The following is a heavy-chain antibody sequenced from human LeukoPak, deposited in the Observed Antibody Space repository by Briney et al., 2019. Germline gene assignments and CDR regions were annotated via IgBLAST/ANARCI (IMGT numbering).Heavy chain of an antibody. CDR1: GCTFSSYS. CDR2: ISSSSSYI. V-gene: IGHV3-21*01. J-gene: IGHJ4*02. Sequence: GGSLRLSCAASGCTFSSYSMNWVRQAPGKGLEWVSSISSSSSYIYYADSVKGRFTISRDNAKNSLYLQMNSLRAEDTAVYYCARDRIAVAFDYWGQGTLVTVSS. D-gene: IGHD6-19*01. CDR3: ARDRIAVAFDY.